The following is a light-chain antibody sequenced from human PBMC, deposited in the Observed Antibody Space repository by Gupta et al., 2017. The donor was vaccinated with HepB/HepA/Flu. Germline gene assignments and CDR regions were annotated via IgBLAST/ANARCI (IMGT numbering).Light chain of an antibody. CDR2: GAS. Sequence: EIVLTQSPGTLSLSPGERATLSCRASQSVSGSYLAWYQQKPGQAPRLLIYGASFRATGIPDRFSGSGSGIDFTLTIGRLAPEDFAVYYCQQYGSSPLTFGGGTTVEIK. V-gene: IGKV3-20*01. J-gene: IGKJ4*01. CDR3: QQYGSSPLT. CDR1: QSVSGSY.